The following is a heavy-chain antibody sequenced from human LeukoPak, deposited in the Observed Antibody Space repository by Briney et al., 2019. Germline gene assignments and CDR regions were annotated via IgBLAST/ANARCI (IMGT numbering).Heavy chain of an antibody. CDR2: IHPGESDS. Sequence: GESLKISCEASGYRFTTYWIGWVRQMPGRGLEWMGIIHPGESDSKYNPSFQGQVTISADKSISTAYLQWSSLKASDSAMYYCARRGANDLIYCDYWGQGTLVTVSS. CDR1: GYRFTTYW. D-gene: IGHD3/OR15-3a*01. CDR3: ARRGANDLIYCDY. V-gene: IGHV5-51*01. J-gene: IGHJ4*02.